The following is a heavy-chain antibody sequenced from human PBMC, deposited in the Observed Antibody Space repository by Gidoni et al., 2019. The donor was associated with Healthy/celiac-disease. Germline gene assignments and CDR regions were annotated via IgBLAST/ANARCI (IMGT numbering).Heavy chain of an antibody. CDR2: IIPIFGTA. V-gene: IGHV1-69*01. CDR1: GGPFSSYA. J-gene: IGHJ6*02. CDR3: ARGVDIVATVPLGMDV. D-gene: IGHD5-12*01. Sequence: QVQLVQSGAEVTKPGSSVKVSCKASGGPFSSYAISWVRQAPGQGLEWMGGIIPIFGTANYAQKFQGRVTITADESTSTAYMELSSLRSEDTAVYYCARGVDIVATVPLGMDVWGQGTTVTVSS.